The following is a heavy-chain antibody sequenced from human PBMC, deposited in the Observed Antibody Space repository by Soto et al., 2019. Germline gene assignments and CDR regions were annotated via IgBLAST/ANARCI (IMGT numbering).Heavy chain of an antibody. J-gene: IGHJ6*02. CDR3: ITGVFLEWLPDDYCMDV. Sequence: AAAGGTCVDPGSSCILKTQGKGLEWVGRIKSKTDGGTTDYAAPVKGRFTISRDDSKNTLYLQMNSLKTEDTAVYYCITGVFLEWLPDDYCMDVWGPATPVT. V-gene: IGHV3-15*07. CDR1: GGTCVDPG. D-gene: IGHD3-3*01. CDR2: IKSKTDGGTT.